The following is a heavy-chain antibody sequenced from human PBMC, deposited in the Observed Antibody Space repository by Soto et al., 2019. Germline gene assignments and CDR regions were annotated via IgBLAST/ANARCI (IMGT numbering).Heavy chain of an antibody. J-gene: IGHJ6*02. V-gene: IGHV5-51*01. CDR2: IYPGDSDT. Sequence: GESLKISCKGSGYSFTSYWIGWVRQMPGKGLEWMGIIYPGDSDTRYSPSFQGQVTISADKSISTAYLQWSSLKASDTAMYYCARAGEYQLLDYYYGMDVWGQGTTVTVSS. CDR1: GYSFTSYW. CDR3: ARAGEYQLLDYYYGMDV. D-gene: IGHD2-2*01.